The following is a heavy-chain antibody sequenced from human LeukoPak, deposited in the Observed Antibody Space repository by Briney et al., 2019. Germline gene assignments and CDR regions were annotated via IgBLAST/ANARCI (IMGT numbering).Heavy chain of an antibody. D-gene: IGHD1-14*01. CDR1: EFSVGSNY. Sequence: PGGSLRLSCAASEFSVGSNYMTWVRQAPGKGLEWVSSISTSSSYIHYADSVKGRFTISRDNAKNSLYLQMNSLRAEDTAVYYCARGTLNIPGEHGAFDYWGQGTLVTVSS. CDR3: ARGTLNIPGEHGAFDY. V-gene: IGHV3-21*01. CDR2: ISTSSSYI. J-gene: IGHJ4*02.